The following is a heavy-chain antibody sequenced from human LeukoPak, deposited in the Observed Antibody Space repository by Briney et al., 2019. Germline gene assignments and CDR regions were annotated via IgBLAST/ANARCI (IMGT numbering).Heavy chain of an antibody. Sequence: PSETLSLTCTVSGGSISSYYWSWIRQPPGKGLEWIGYIYYSGSTNYNPSLKSRVTISVDTSKNQFSLKLSSVTAADTAVYYCARGFHYDILTGYGARSPNSAFDIWGQGTMVTVSS. V-gene: IGHV4-59*01. D-gene: IGHD3-9*01. J-gene: IGHJ3*02. CDR2: IYYSGST. CDR1: GGSISSYY. CDR3: ARGFHYDILTGYGARSPNSAFDI.